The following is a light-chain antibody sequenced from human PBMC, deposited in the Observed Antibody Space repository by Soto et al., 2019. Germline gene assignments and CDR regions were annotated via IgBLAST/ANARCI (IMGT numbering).Light chain of an antibody. CDR1: SSDVGGYNY. CDR3: SSYTSSSIDYV. Sequence: QPASVSGSPGQSITISCTGTSSDVGGYNYVSWYQQHPGKAPKLMIYEVSNRPSGVSNRFSGSKSGNTASLTISGLQAEDEADYYCSSYTSSSIDYVFGTGTKVTVL. CDR2: EVS. J-gene: IGLJ1*01. V-gene: IGLV2-14*01.